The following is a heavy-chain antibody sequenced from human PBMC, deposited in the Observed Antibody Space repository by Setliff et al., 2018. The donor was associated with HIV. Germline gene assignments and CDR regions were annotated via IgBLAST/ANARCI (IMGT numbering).Heavy chain of an antibody. CDR2: IYTSGST. CDR3: ARERSALLWKNWFDP. J-gene: IGHJ5*02. D-gene: IGHD3-10*01. Sequence: SETLSLTCTVSGGSISSGSYYWSWIRQPAGKGLEWIGHIYTSGSTNYNPSLKSRVTISVDTSKNQFSLKQSSVTAADTAVHYCARERSALLWKNWFDPWGQGTLVTVSS. V-gene: IGHV4-61*09. CDR1: GGSISSGSYY.